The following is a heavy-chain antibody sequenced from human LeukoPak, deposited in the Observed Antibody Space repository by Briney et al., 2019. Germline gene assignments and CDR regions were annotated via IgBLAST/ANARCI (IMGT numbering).Heavy chain of an antibody. CDR2: IYYSGST. D-gene: IGHD3-3*01. CDR3: ARTNTYYDFWSGFDY. V-gene: IGHV4-39*07. CDR1: GGSISSSSYY. J-gene: IGHJ4*02. Sequence: TSETLSLTCTVSGGSISSSSYYWGWIRQPPGKGLEWIGSIYYSGSTYYNPSLKSRVTISVDTSKNQFSLKLSSVTAADTAVYYCARTNTYYDFWSGFDYWGQGTLVTVSS.